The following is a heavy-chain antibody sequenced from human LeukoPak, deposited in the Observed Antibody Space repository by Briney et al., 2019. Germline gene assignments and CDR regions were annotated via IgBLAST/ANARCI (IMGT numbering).Heavy chain of an antibody. CDR2: ISSSSSYI. CDR3: ASSHYYDSSGYW. CDR1: GFTFSSYS. J-gene: IGHJ4*02. D-gene: IGHD3-22*01. V-gene: IGHV3-21*01. Sequence: PGGSLRPSCAASGFTFSSYSMNWVRQAPGKGLEWVSSISSSSSYIYYADSVKGRFTISRDNAKNSLYLQMNSLRAEDTAVYYCASSHYYDSSGYWGGQGTLVTVSS.